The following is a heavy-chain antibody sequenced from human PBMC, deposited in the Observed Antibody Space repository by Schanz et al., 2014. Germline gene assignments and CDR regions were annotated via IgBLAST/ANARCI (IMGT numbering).Heavy chain of an antibody. Sequence: EVQLVESGGGLVQPGRSLRLSCTASGFTFSDYAMSWVRQAPGKGLEWVSAISGSGGSTYYADSVKGRFTISRDNSKNTLYLQMSSLRAEDTAIYYCAKLSSSGRLAGYFDYWGQGALVTVSS. CDR2: ISGSGGST. D-gene: IGHD6-19*01. CDR3: AKLSSSGRLAGYFDY. V-gene: IGHV3-23*04. CDR1: GFTFSDYA. J-gene: IGHJ4*02.